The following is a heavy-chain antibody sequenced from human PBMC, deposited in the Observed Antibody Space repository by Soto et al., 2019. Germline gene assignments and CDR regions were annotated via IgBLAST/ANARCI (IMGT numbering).Heavy chain of an antibody. V-gene: IGHV4-59*01. CDR3: ARAWGEAFDY. J-gene: IGHJ4*02. Sequence: QVQLQESGPGLVKPSETLSLTCTVSGGSISSYYWSWIRQPPGKGLEWIGYIYYSGSTNYNPSLMSRVTISVDTSKNQFSLKLSSVTAADTAVYYCARAWGEAFDYCGQGTLVTVSS. D-gene: IGHD3-16*01. CDR1: GGSISSYY. CDR2: IYYSGST.